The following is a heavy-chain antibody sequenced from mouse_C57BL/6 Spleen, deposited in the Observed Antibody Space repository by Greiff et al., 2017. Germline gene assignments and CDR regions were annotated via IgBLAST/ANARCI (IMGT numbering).Heavy chain of an antibody. D-gene: IGHD2-4*01. Sequence: QVQLQQSGPELVKPGASVKLSCKASGYTFTSYDINWVKQRPGQGLEWIGWIYPRDGSTKYNEKFKGKATLTVDTSSSTAYMELHSLTSEDSAVYFCASSDLYDYDDGSWFAYWGQGTLVTVSA. CDR3: ASSDLYDYDDGSWFAY. J-gene: IGHJ3*01. V-gene: IGHV1-85*01. CDR2: IYPRDGST. CDR1: GYTFTSYD.